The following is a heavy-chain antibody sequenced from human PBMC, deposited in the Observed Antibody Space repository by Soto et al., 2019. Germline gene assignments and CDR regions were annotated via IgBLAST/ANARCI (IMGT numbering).Heavy chain of an antibody. V-gene: IGHV5-10-1*01. CDR2: IDPSDSQT. CDR1: GYSFAGYW. Sequence: LKISCKGSGYSFAGYWITWVRQKPGKGLEWMGRIDPSDSQTYYSPSFRGHVTISVTKSITTVFLQWSSLRASDTAMYYCARQIYDSDTGPNFQYYFDSWGQGTPVTVPQ. CDR3: ARQIYDSDTGPNFQYYFDS. J-gene: IGHJ4*02. D-gene: IGHD3-22*01.